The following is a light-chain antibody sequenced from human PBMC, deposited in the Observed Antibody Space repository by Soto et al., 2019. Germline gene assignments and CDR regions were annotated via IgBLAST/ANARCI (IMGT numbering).Light chain of an antibody. CDR1: QSVLYSSNNKNY. CDR3: QQYYSTPLT. J-gene: IGKJ4*01. V-gene: IGKV4-1*01. CDR2: WAS. Sequence: DIVMTQSPDSLAVSLGERATINCKSSQSVLYSSNNKNYLAWYQQKPGQPPKLLIYWASTRESGVPDRFSGSWSGTDFTLTISSLQAEDVAAYYCQQYYSTPLTFGGGTKVEIK.